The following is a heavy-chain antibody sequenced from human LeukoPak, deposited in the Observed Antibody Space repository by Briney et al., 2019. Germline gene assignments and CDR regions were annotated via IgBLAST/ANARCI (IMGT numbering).Heavy chain of an antibody. CDR1: GFIFSRNN. CDR2: ISPTGSTT. Sequence: GGSLRLSCAASGFIFSRNNMNWVRQAPGKGLVWVSRISPTGSTTSYADSVKGRFTVSRDNAKNTLYLQVNNLRAEDTAVYYCARGPNSNWSGLDFWGQGTLLTVSS. J-gene: IGHJ4*02. CDR3: ARGPNSNWSGLDF. V-gene: IGHV3-74*01. D-gene: IGHD6-6*01.